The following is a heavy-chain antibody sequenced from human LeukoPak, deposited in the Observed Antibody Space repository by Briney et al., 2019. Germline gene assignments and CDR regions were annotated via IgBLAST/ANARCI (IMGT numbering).Heavy chain of an antibody. D-gene: IGHD3-22*01. CDR2: IRQDGSER. V-gene: IGHV3-7*01. CDR3: ARDWSFDSDDYYWYGFDI. CDR1: GFSFNSYW. Sequence: PGGSLRLSCAASGFSFNSYWMSWVRQAPGTGLEWVANIRQDGSERYYADSLKGRFTISRDNAKNSLYLQMNSLRAEDTAMYYCARDWSFDSDDYYWYGFDIWGQGTRVTVSS. J-gene: IGHJ3*02.